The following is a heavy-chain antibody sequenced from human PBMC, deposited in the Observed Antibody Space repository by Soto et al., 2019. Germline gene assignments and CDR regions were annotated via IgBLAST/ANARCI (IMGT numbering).Heavy chain of an antibody. CDR1: GGSISSYY. V-gene: IGHV4-59*12. J-gene: IGHJ6*03. Sequence: SETLSLTCTVSGGSISSYYWSWIRQPPGKGLEWIGYIYDSGSTNYNPSLKSRVTISVDTSKNQLSLKLSSVTAADTAVYYCARGLGPSIAAAGTGVYYYMDVWGKGTTVTVSS. CDR2: IYDSGST. D-gene: IGHD6-13*01. CDR3: ARGLGPSIAAAGTGVYYYMDV.